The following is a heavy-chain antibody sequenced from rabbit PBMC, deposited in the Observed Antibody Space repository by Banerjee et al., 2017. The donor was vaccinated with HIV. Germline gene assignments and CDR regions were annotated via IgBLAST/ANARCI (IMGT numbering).Heavy chain of an antibody. J-gene: IGHJ4*01. D-gene: IGHD4-1*01. CDR3: ARDLAGVTGWNFGL. V-gene: IGHV1S45*01. Sequence: QEQLEESGGGLVQPEGSLTLTCKASGFDLSSGYYMCWVRQAPGKGLEWIGCIYTGSGGSTYYANWAKGRFTISKTSSTTVTLQMASLTAADTATYFCARDLAGVTGWNFGLWGPGTLVTVS. CDR2: IYTGSGGST. CDR1: GFDLSSGYY.